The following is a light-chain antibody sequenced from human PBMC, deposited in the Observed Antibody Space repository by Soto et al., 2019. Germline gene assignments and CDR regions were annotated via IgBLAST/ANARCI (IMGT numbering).Light chain of an antibody. CDR2: GAS. CDR3: QQYAIFPRT. V-gene: IGKV3-20*01. J-gene: IGKJ1*01. Sequence: ENVFTQSPGTLSFSPGEEATLSCRASQSVNNNYLAWYQQIPGQPPRLLIYGASSRATGIPDRFSGRGSGTDFTLTISRLEPEDFSVYYCQQYAIFPRTFGQGTKVDIK. CDR1: QSVNNNY.